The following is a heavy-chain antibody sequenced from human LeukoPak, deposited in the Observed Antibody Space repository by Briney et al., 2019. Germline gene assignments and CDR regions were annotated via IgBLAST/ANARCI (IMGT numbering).Heavy chain of an antibody. V-gene: IGHV4-4*07. J-gene: IGHJ6*03. Sequence: SETLSLTCTVSGGSISSYFWSWIRQPAGKGLEWIGRIYTSGTTNYNPSLKSRVTMSVDTSENQLSLKLNSVTAADTAVYYCVGGMRVWDIRYHYSYYMDVWGKGTTVTVSS. D-gene: IGHD3-22*01. CDR2: IYTSGTT. CDR1: GGSISSYF. CDR3: VGGMRVWDIRYHYSYYMDV.